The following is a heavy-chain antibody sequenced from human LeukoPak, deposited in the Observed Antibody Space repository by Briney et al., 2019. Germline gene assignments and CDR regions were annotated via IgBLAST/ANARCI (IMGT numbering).Heavy chain of an antibody. CDR1: GFTFSSYE. J-gene: IGHJ4*02. Sequence: GGSLRLSCAASGFTFSSYEMNWVRQAPGKGLEWVSYISSSGSTIYYADSVKGRFSISRDNSKNTVYLQMNSLRVDDTAVYYCANSKVADFHYWGGGTRVTVPS. CDR2: ISSSGSTI. CDR3: ANSKVADFHY. V-gene: IGHV3-48*03. D-gene: IGHD6-19*01.